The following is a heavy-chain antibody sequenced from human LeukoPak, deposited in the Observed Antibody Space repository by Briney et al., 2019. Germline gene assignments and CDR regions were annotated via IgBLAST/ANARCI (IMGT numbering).Heavy chain of an antibody. J-gene: IGHJ4*02. CDR2: IYYSGST. CDR1: GGSISSGGYY. CDR3: ARTHQLLHYFDY. V-gene: IGHV4-31*03. D-gene: IGHD2-2*01. Sequence: SETLSLTCTVSGGSISSGGYYWSWIRQHPGKGLEWIGYIYYSGSTYCNPSLKSRVTISVDTSKNQFSLKLSSVTAADTAVYYCARTHQLLHYFDYWGQGTLVTVSS.